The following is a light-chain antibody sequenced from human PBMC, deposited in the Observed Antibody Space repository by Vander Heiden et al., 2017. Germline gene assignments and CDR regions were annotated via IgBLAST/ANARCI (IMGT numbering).Light chain of an antibody. V-gene: IGKV1-9*01. CDR2: AAS. Sequence: IQLTQSPSSLSASVGDRVTITCRASQGISSYLALYQQKPGKAPKLLIYAASTVQSGVPSRFSGSGSGTDFTLTISSLQPEDFATYYCQQLNSYPRTFGGGTKVEIK. J-gene: IGKJ4*01. CDR3: QQLNSYPRT. CDR1: QGISSY.